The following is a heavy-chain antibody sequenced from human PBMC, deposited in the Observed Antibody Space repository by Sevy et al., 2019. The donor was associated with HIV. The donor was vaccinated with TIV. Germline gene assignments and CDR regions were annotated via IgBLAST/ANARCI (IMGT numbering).Heavy chain of an antibody. D-gene: IGHD3-16*01. CDR3: VRDHHLRGRHWFDS. Sequence: SETLSLTCTASGGSLISPTFYWGWVRQPPGERLEWIAAMHYGGNTYYNPSLKGRLAMSVDTSKNQFSLNLTSVTAADAAVYHCVRDHHLRGRHWFDSWGQGALVTVPS. J-gene: IGHJ5*01. CDR2: MHYGGNT. CDR1: GGSLISPTFY. V-gene: IGHV4-39*02.